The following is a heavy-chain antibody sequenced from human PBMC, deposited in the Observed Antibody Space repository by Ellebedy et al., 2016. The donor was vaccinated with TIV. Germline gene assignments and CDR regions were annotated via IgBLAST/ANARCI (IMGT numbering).Heavy chain of an antibody. CDR1: GFTFSSYN. J-gene: IGHJ3*02. CDR3: AGNSYGDSPLDAFNI. CDR2: IFSGGTTK. D-gene: IGHD4-17*01. Sequence: GESLKISXAASGFTFSSYNMNWVRQAPGKGLEWVSYIFSGGTTKYYADSVKGRFTISRDNAKSSLYLQMNSLRADDTAVYYCAGNSYGDSPLDAFNIWGQGTMVAVSS. V-gene: IGHV3-48*01.